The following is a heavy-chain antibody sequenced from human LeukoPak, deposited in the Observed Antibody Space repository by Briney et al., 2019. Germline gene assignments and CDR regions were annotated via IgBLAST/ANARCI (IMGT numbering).Heavy chain of an antibody. V-gene: IGHV3-15*01. J-gene: IGHJ3*02. Sequence: GGSLRLSCAASGFSFTNAWMSWVRQAPGKGLEWVGRIKSKTEGGTTDYAAPVKGRFTISRDDSKNTLYLQMNSLKTEDTAVYYCTTGGSPGAFDIWGQGTMVTVSS. CDR3: TTGGSPGAFDI. CDR1: GFSFTNAW. CDR2: IKSKTEGGTT. D-gene: IGHD1-26*01.